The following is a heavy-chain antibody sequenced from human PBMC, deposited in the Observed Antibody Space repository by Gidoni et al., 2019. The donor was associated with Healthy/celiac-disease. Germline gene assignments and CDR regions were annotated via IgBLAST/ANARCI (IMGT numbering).Heavy chain of an antibody. CDR2: SYWDDDK. J-gene: IGHJ5*02. V-gene: IGHV2-5*02. CDR1: GFSLSTSGVG. Sequence: QITLKESGPTLVKPTQTLTLTCTFSGFSLSTSGVGVGWIRQPPGKALEWLALSYWDDDKRDSPSLKSRLTITQDTSKNQVVLTMTNMDPVDTATYYCAHSIDSRRDFWSAPRTNWFDPWGQGTLVTVSS. CDR3: AHSIDSRRDFWSAPRTNWFDP. D-gene: IGHD3-3*01.